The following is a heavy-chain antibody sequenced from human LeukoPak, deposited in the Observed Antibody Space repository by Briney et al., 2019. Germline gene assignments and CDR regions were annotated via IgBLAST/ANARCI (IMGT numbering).Heavy chain of an antibody. CDR2: ISWNSGSI. J-gene: IGHJ5*02. D-gene: IGHD4-17*01. Sequence: PGGSLRLSCAASGFTFDDYAMHWVRQAPGKGLEWVSGISWNSGSIGYADSVKGRFTISRDNAKNSLYLQMNSLRAEDTALYYXXXXYAGGSTVTNWFDPWGQGTLVTVSS. V-gene: IGHV3-9*01. CDR1: GFTFDDYA. CDR3: XXXYAGGSTVTNWFDP.